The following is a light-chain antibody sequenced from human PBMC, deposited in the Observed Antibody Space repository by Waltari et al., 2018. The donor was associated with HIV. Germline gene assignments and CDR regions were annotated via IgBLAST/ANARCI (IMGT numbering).Light chain of an antibody. CDR2: KDR. Sequence: SYELPQPPSVSVSPGQTARITCSAAALPMEYAYCYQQKPGQAPVLVIYKDRERPSGTTVTLTISGVQAEDEADDYRQSADSSGTYVVCGGWTKLTVL. J-gene: IGLJ2*01. CDR3: QSADSSGTYVV. CDR1: ALPMEY. V-gene: IGLV3-25*03.